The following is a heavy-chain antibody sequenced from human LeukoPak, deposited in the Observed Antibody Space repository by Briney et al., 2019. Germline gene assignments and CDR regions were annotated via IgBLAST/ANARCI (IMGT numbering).Heavy chain of an antibody. D-gene: IGHD3-10*01. CDR3: ARDPLLDSGSVGY. J-gene: IGHJ4*02. Sequence: TGGSLRLSCAASGFTFSSNSMNWVRQAPGKGLEWVSSISSSSSYIYYADSVKGRFTISRDNAKNSLYLQMNSLRAEDTAVYYCARDPLLDSGSVGYWGQGTLVTVSS. CDR1: GFTFSSNS. V-gene: IGHV3-21*01. CDR2: ISSSSSYI.